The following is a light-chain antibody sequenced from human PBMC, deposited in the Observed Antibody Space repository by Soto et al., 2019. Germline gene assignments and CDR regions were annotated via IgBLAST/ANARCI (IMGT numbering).Light chain of an antibody. V-gene: IGLV1-51*01. CDR3: GSWDSSLSADD. CDR2: DDN. J-gene: IGLJ1*01. CDR1: SSNIGGNS. Sequence: QSVLTHPPSVSAAPGQKVTISCSGSSSNIGGNSVSWYQQLPGTAPKLLIYDDNKRPSGIPVRFSGSKSGTSATLGITGFQTGDEADYYCGSWDSSLSADDFGTGTKFTVL.